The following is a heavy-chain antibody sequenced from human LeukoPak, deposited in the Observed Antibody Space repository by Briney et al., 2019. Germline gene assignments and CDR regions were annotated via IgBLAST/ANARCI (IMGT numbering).Heavy chain of an antibody. D-gene: IGHD3-22*01. J-gene: IGHJ4*02. V-gene: IGHV4-30-2*05. CDR2: IYHSGST. Sequence: SETLSLTCTVSGGSISSGGYYWSWIRQPPGKGLEWIGYIYHSGSTYYNPFLKSRVTISVDTSKNQFSLKLSSVTAADTAVYYCTRDGPRSSGYPDNWGQGTLVTVSS. CDR3: TRDGPRSSGYPDN. CDR1: GGSISSGGYY.